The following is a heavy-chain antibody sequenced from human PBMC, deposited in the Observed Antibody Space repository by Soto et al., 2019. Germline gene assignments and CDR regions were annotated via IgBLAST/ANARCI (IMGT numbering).Heavy chain of an antibody. Sequence: PGGSLRLSCAASGFTFCNAWMNLVRQAPGKGLEWVGRIKSKTDGGKTDYAAPVKGRFTISRDDSKNKLYLQMNSLKTKDTAVYYCTTSVLLVRCLEWLPHPYYYYGMDVWGQGTTVTVSS. D-gene: IGHD3-3*01. CDR1: GFTFCNAW. CDR2: IKSKTDGGKT. V-gene: IGHV3-15*07. J-gene: IGHJ6*02. CDR3: TTSVLLVRCLEWLPHPYYYYGMDV.